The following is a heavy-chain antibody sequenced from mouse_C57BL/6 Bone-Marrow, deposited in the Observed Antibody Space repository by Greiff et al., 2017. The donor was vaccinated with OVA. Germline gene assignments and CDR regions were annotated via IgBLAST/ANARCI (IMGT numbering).Heavy chain of an antibody. D-gene: IGHD1-1*01. V-gene: IGHV1-52*01. Sequence: QVQLQQPGAELVRPGSSVKLSCKASGYTFTSYWMHWVKQRPIQGLEWIGNIDPSDSDTHYNQKFKDKATLTVDKSSSPAYMQLSSLPSADSEVYDCERSTVVAGGGDWWLDVWGTGTTVTVSA. CDR1: GYTFTSYW. CDR2: IDPSDSDT. CDR3: ERSTVVAGGGDWWLDV. J-gene: IGHJ1*03.